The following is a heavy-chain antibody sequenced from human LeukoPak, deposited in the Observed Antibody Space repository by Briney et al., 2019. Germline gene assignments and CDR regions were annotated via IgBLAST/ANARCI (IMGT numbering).Heavy chain of an antibody. CDR3: ASRKLGNDY. CDR2: IYYTGST. Sequence: PSETPSLTCTISGGSVSDYYWSWIRQSPGKGLEWIGYIYYTGSTTYNPSLKSRVTISADTSKNQFSLKLSSVTAADTAVYYCASRKLGNDYWGQGTLVTVSS. J-gene: IGHJ4*02. V-gene: IGHV4-59*02. D-gene: IGHD7-27*01. CDR1: GGSVSDYY.